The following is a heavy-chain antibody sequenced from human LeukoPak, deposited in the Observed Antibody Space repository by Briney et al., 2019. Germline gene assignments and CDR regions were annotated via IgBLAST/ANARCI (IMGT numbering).Heavy chain of an antibody. D-gene: IGHD2-2*01. V-gene: IGHV4-34*01. J-gene: IGHJ3*02. CDR3: ARGRFFGLIVVIPAAMIAFDI. Sequence: SETLSLTCAVYGGSFSGYHWSWIRQPPGKGLEWIGEINHSGSTNYNPSLKSRVTISVDTSKNQFSLKLSSVTAADTVVYYCARGRFFGLIVVIPAAMIAFDIWGQGTMVTVSS. CDR1: GGSFSGYH. CDR2: INHSGST.